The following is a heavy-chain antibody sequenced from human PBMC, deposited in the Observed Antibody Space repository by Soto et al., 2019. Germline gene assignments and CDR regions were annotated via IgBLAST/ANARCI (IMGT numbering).Heavy chain of an antibody. CDR1: GYIFSDYG. V-gene: IGHV1-18*01. CDR2: IIPYNDNT. D-gene: IGHD2-21*01. J-gene: IGHJ6*02. Sequence: ASVKVSCQASGYIFSDYGINWVRLAPGQGLEWMGWIIPYNDNTKYAENFQGRVTLTTDTSTNTVYMELRSLTPDDTGVYFCARKPYSHYYGMDVWGQGTSVTVSS. CDR3: ARKPYSHYYGMDV.